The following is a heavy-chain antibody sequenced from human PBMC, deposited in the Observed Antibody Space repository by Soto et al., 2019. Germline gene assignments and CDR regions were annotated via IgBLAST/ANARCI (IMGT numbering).Heavy chain of an antibody. J-gene: IGHJ6*02. D-gene: IGHD2-2*01. V-gene: IGHV4-31*03. CDR1: GGSISSGGYY. CDR3: ARDAGGRCSSTSCSSADV. Sequence: SETLSLTCTVSGGSISSGGYYWSWIRQHPGKGLEWIGYIYYSGSTHYNPSLKSRVTISVDTSKNQFSLKLSSVTAADTAVYYCARDAGGRCSSTSCSSADVWGQGTTVTVSS. CDR2: IYYSGST.